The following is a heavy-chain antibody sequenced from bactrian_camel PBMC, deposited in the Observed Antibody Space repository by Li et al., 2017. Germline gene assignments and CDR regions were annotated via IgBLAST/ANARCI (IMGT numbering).Heavy chain of an antibody. D-gene: IGHD3*01. CDR2: INGNSKNR. V-gene: IGHV3-2*01. CDR3: ADSARMTALSAGRSCEGVFGY. Sequence: HVQLVESGGGSVQAGGSLKLSCVRSGAISNNYCVGWFRQAPGKGLEWVSSINGNSKNRHYSDSVKGRFTVSVDNAKSTVYLQMNSLQPADTAAYYCADSARMTALSAGRSCEGVFGYWGQGTQVTVS. J-gene: IGHJ6*01. CDR1: GAISNNYC.